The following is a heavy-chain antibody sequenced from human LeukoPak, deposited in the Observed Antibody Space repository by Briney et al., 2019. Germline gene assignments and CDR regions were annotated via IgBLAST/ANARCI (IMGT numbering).Heavy chain of an antibody. J-gene: IGHJ4*02. V-gene: IGHV1-18*01. D-gene: IGHD3-16*01. CDR1: GYTFTSYG. CDR2: ISAYNGNT. CDR3: ARVLYYDYVWGSCDY. Sequence: ASVKVSCKASGYTFTSYGISWVRHAPGRGLEWMGWISAYNGNTNYAQKLQGRVTMTTDTSTSTAYMKLRSLRSDDTAVYYCARVLYYDYVWGSCDYWGQGTLVTVSS.